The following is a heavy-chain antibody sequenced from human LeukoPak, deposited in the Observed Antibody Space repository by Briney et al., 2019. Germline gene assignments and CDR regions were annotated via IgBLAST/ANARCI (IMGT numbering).Heavy chain of an antibody. V-gene: IGHV1-2*02. CDR3: ARGRPAGYSSGWLLQ. J-gene: IGHJ4*02. D-gene: IGHD6-19*01. CDR1: GYTFTGYY. Sequence: GASVKVSCKASGYTFTGYYMHWVRQAPGQGLEWMGWINPNSGGTNYAQKFQGRVTMTRDTSISTAYMELSRLRSDDTAVYYCARGRPAGYSSGWLLQWGQGTLVTVSS. CDR2: INPNSGGT.